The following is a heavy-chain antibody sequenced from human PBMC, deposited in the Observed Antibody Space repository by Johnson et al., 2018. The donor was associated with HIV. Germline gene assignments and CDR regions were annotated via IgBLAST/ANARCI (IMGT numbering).Heavy chain of an antibody. Sequence: QVQLVESGGGVVQPGRSLRLSCAASGFTFSSYAMHWVRQAPGKGLEWVAVISYDGSNKYYADSVKGRFTIPRDNSKNTLYLQMNSLRAEDTAVYYWSRDQGPYRGCLSVWGQGTMVTVSS. CDR3: SRDQGPYRGCLSV. CDR2: ISYDGSNK. CDR1: GFTFSSYA. J-gene: IGHJ3*01. D-gene: IGHD5-12*01. V-gene: IGHV3-30*04.